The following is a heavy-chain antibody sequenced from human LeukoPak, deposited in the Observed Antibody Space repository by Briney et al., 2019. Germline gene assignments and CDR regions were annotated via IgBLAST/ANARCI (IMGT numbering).Heavy chain of an antibody. D-gene: IGHD5-18*01. CDR3: ARSGYSYGYVTWYFDL. Sequence: SETLSLTCAVYGGSFRDYYWSWIRQPPGKGLEWIGYIYYSGSTNYNPSLKSRVTISVDTSKNQFSLKLSSVTAADTAVYYCARSGYSYGYVTWYFDLWGRGTLVTVSS. CDR1: GGSFRDYY. CDR2: IYYSGST. V-gene: IGHV4-59*01. J-gene: IGHJ2*01.